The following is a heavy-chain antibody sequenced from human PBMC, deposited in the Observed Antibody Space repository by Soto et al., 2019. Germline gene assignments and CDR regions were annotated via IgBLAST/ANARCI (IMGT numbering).Heavy chain of an antibody. D-gene: IGHD3-3*01. Sequence: SETLSLTCTVSGGSISSGDYYWSWIRQPPGKGLEWIGYIYYSGSTYYNPSLKSRVTISVDTSKNQFSLKLSSVTAADTAVYYCASQPYDFCSGYSDYWGQGTLVTVS. CDR1: GGSISSGDYY. V-gene: IGHV4-30-4*01. CDR3: ASQPYDFCSGYSDY. J-gene: IGHJ4*02. CDR2: IYYSGST.